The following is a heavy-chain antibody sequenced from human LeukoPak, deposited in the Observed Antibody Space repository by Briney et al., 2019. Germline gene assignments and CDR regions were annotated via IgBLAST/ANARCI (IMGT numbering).Heavy chain of an antibody. CDR3: ARTPGSSWSPYYYYGMDV. V-gene: IGHV4-34*01. CDR1: GGSFSGYY. D-gene: IGHD6-13*01. J-gene: IGHJ6*02. Sequence: SETLSLTCAVYGGSFSGYYWSWIRQPPGKGLKWIGEINHSGSTNYNPSLKSRVTISVDTSKNQFSLKLSSVTAADTAVYYCARTPGSSWSPYYYYGMDVWGQGTTVTVSS. CDR2: INHSGST.